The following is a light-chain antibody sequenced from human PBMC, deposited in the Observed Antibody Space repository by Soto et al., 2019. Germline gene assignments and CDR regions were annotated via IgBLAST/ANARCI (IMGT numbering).Light chain of an antibody. V-gene: IGKV3-20*01. CDR1: QSINNNY. CDR2: GAS. J-gene: IGKJ4*01. Sequence: EIVLTQSPGTLSLSPGDRATLSCRASQSINNNYLAWYQQKPGQPPGLLIYGASSRATGIPDRFSGSGSGTAFTLTISRLEPEDFAVYYCQQYGTSPPFTFGVRTKVEIK. CDR3: QQYGTSPPFT.